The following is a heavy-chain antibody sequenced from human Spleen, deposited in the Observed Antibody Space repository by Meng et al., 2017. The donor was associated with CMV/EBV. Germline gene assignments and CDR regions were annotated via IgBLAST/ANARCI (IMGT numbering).Heavy chain of an antibody. CDR1: GFTFSSYG. V-gene: IGHV3-30*19. CDR2: IVYDGSNK. CDR3: ARPYRFSNHYYYYGMDV. Sequence: GGSLRLSCAASGFTFSSYGMHWVRQAPGKGLEWVAVIVYDGSNKYYADSVKGRFTISRDNSKNTLYLQMNSPRAEDTAVYYCARPYRFSNHYYYYGMDVWGQGTTVTVSS. J-gene: IGHJ6*02. D-gene: IGHD4-11*01.